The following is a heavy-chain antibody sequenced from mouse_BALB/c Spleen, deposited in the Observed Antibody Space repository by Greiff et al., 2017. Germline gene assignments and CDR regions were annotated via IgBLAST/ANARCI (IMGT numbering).Heavy chain of an antibody. V-gene: IGHV5-6-3*01. Sequence: VQLKESGGGLVQPGGSLKLSCAASGFTFSSYGMSWVRQTPDKRLELVATINSNGGSTYYPDSVKGRFTISRDNAKNTLYLQMSSLKSEDTAMYYCARDQGTGTSWFAYWGQGTLVTVSA. D-gene: IGHD4-1*01. CDR3: ARDQGTGTSWFAY. CDR2: INSNGGST. CDR1: GFTFSSYG. J-gene: IGHJ3*01.